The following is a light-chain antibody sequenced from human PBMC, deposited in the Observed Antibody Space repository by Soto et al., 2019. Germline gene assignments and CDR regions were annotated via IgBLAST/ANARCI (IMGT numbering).Light chain of an antibody. V-gene: IGKV1-13*02. J-gene: IGKJ1*01. Sequence: AIQLTQSPSSLSASVGDRVTVTCRASQDISSTLAWYQQKPGKAPKLLIYEASSLEGGVPSRFSGSGSGTDFTLTISSLQPEDFATYYCQQFNSYPMAFGQGTKVEIK. CDR2: EAS. CDR1: QDISST. CDR3: QQFNSYPMA.